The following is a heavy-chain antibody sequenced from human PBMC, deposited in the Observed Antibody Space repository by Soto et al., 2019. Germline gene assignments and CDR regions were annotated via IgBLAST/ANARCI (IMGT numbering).Heavy chain of an antibody. V-gene: IGHV4-30-4*01. CDR1: GGSISSGDYY. J-gene: IGHJ5*02. CDR3: ARGRLEWLFSWFDP. CDR2: IYYSGST. D-gene: IGHD3-3*01. Sequence: PSETLSLTCTVSGGSISSGDYYWSWIRQPPGKGLEWIGYIYYSGSTYYNPSLKSRVTISVDTSMNQFSLKLSSVTAADTAVYYCARGRLEWLFSWFDPWGQGTLVTVYS.